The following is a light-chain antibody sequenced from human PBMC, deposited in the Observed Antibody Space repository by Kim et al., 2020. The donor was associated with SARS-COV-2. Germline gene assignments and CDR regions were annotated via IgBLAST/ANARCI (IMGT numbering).Light chain of an antibody. J-gene: IGLJ3*02. CDR2: SND. CDR3: AAWDDSLNGWV. V-gene: IGLV1-44*01. Sequence: GQGVTISCSGSSSNIGSNTVNWYQQLPGTAPNLLIYSNDQRPSGVPDRFSGSKSGASASLAISGLQSEDEADYYCAAWDDSLNGWVFGGGTQLTVL. CDR1: SSNIGSNT.